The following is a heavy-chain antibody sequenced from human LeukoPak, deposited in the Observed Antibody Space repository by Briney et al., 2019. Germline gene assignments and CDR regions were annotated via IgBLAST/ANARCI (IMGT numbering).Heavy chain of an antibody. CDR1: GFTFSSYE. V-gene: IGHV3-48*03. Sequence: PGGSLRLSCAASGFTFSSYEMNWVRQAPGKGLEWVSYISSSGSTIYYADSVKGRFTISRDKAKNSLYLQMNSLRAEDTAVYYCARDRNYYDSSGYYYVDYYYYMDVWGKGTTVTVSS. D-gene: IGHD3-22*01. CDR2: ISSSGSTI. CDR3: ARDRNYYDSSGYYYVDYYYYMDV. J-gene: IGHJ6*03.